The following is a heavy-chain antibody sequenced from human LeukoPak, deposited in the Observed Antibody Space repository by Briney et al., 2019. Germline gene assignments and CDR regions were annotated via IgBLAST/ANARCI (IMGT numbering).Heavy chain of an antibody. Sequence: ASVKVSCKASGYTFTGYYMHWVRQAPGQGLEWMGWINPNSGGTNYAQKFQGRVTMTRDTSISTAYMELSRLRSDDTAVYYCAREYYDYVWASYRYTVYYFDYWGQGTLVTVSS. D-gene: IGHD3-16*02. CDR3: AREYYDYVWASYRYTVYYFDY. V-gene: IGHV1-2*02. CDR1: GYTFTGYY. CDR2: INPNSGGT. J-gene: IGHJ4*02.